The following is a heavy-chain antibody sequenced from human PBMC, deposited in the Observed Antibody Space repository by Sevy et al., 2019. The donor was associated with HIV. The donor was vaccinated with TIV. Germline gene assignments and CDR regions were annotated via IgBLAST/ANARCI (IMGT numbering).Heavy chain of an antibody. V-gene: IGHV3-7*01. D-gene: IGHD6-13*01. J-gene: IGHJ4*02. CDR2: INQDGGVT. Sequence: GGSLRLSCVASGFTLNNYWMHWVRQAPGKGLEWVANINQDGGVTYYVDSVRGGFTISRDNGRNLVFLQMNSLRVDDTALYFCVRAIAKDGSFWGQGTLVTVSS. CDR3: VRAIAKDGSF. CDR1: GFTLNNYW.